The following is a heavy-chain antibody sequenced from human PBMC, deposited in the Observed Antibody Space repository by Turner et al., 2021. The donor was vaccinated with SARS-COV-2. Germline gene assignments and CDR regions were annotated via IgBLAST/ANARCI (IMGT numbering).Heavy chain of an antibody. D-gene: IGHD6-13*01. Sequence: EVQLVESGGGLVQPGGSLRLSCAACGFTFSSYWMSWVRQAPGKGLEWVANIKQDGSEKYYVDSVKGRFTISRDNAKNSLYLQMNSLRAEDTAVYYCAREAAAGNFHGWFDPWGQGTLVTVSS. CDR2: IKQDGSEK. CDR1: GFTFSSYW. CDR3: AREAAAGNFHGWFDP. J-gene: IGHJ5*02. V-gene: IGHV3-7*03.